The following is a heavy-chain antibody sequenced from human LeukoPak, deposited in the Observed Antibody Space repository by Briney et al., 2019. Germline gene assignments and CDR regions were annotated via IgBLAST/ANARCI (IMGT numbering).Heavy chain of an antibody. J-gene: IGHJ6*03. Sequence: GASVKVSCKASGYTFTGYYMHWVRQAPGQGLEWMGWINPNSGGTNYAQKFQGRVTMTRDTSISTAYMELSRLRSDDTAVYYCARDRRMIGYSYGSYYYYYMDVWGKGTTVTVSS. D-gene: IGHD5-18*01. CDR1: GYTFTGYY. V-gene: IGHV1-2*02. CDR2: INPNSGGT. CDR3: ARDRRMIGYSYGSYYYYYMDV.